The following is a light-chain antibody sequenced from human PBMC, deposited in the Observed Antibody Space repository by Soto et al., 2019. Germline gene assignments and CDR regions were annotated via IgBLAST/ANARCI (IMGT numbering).Light chain of an antibody. CDR2: LGS. CDR1: QSLLHSNGYNY. V-gene: IGKV2-28*01. J-gene: IGKJ1*01. Sequence: DSVMTQFPLSLSVTPGEPASISCRSSQSLLHSNGYNYLDWYVQKPGQSPQLLIYLGSNRASGVPDRFSGSGSGTDFTLKISRVEAEDVRVYYCMQALQIRVEFGQGTKVEIK. CDR3: MQALQIRVE.